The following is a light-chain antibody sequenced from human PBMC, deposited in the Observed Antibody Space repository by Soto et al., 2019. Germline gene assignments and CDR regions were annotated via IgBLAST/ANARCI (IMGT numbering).Light chain of an antibody. CDR3: QQRYSMPLT. CDR1: QSISSR. CDR2: EAS. J-gene: IGKJ3*01. V-gene: IGKV1-39*01. Sequence: DIQMTQSPSSLSASVGDRVTITCRASQSISSRLNWYQQKPGKAPQLLIYEASSLQGGVPSRFSGSGSGTDFTLTISRLQADDFAIYYCQQRYSMPLTFGPGTRVDIK.